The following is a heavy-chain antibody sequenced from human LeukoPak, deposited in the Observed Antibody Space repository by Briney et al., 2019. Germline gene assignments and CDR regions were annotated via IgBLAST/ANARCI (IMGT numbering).Heavy chain of an antibody. D-gene: IGHD2-2*01. CDR2: INPSGGST. CDR1: GYTFTSYY. Sequence: ASVKVSCKASGYTFTSYYMHWVRQAPGQGLEWMGIINPSGGSTIYAQIFQGRVTMTRETSTSTVYMELSRLRSEDTAVYYCARANCSSTSCAPDYWGQGMLVTVSS. J-gene: IGHJ4*02. V-gene: IGHV1-46*01. CDR3: ARANCSSTSCAPDY.